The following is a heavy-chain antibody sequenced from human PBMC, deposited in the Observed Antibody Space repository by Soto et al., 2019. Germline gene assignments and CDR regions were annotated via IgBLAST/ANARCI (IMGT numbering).Heavy chain of an antibody. CDR2: IDPSDSYT. D-gene: IGHD6-6*01. Sequence: GESLKISCKGSGYSFTSYWISWVRQMPGKGLEWMGRIDPSDSYTNYSPSFQGHVTISADKSISTAYLQWSSLKASDTAMYYCARHYSSSSQTSYYYGMDVWGQGTTVTVSS. CDR1: GYSFTSYW. J-gene: IGHJ6*02. V-gene: IGHV5-10-1*01. CDR3: ARHYSSSSQTSYYYGMDV.